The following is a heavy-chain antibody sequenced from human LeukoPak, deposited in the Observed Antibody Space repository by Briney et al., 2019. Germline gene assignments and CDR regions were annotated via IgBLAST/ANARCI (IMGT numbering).Heavy chain of an antibody. J-gene: IGHJ4*02. D-gene: IGHD3-3*01. V-gene: IGHV4-34*01. Sequence: SETLSLTCAVYGGSFSGYYWSWIRQPPGKGLEWIGEINHSGSTNYNPSLKSRVTISVDTSKNQFSLKLSSVTAADTAVYYCARGTYDFWSGYYTPFDYWGRGTLVTVSS. CDR2: INHSGST. CDR1: GGSFSGYY. CDR3: ARGTYDFWSGYYTPFDY.